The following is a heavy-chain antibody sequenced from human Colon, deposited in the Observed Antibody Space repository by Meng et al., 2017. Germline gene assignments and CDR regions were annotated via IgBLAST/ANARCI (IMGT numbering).Heavy chain of an antibody. CDR1: GGSISSYY. J-gene: IGHJ4*02. Sequence: GQLTGSGPGLGKPSETLSLTCTVSGGSISSYYWSWIRQPAGKGLEWIGRIYTSGSTNYNPSLKSRVTMSVDTSKNQFSLKLSSVTAADTAVYYCARARSGYCSGGSCYREDYWGQGTLVTVSS. V-gene: IGHV4-4*07. CDR3: ARARSGYCSGGSCYREDY. CDR2: IYTSGST. D-gene: IGHD2-15*01.